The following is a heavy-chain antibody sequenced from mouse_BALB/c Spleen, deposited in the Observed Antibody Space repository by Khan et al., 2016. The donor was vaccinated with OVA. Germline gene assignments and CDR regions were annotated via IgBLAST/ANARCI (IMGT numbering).Heavy chain of an antibody. V-gene: IGHV3-2*02. CDR3: ARTARIKY. CDR2: ISYSGST. Sequence: EVQLQESGPGLVKPSQSLSLTCTVTGYSITSGYGWNWIRQFPGNKLEWMGYISYSGSTNYNPSLKSRISITQDTTTYQFFLQENSVTTEDTAAYYWARTARIKYWGQGTTVTVSA. D-gene: IGHD1-2*01. J-gene: IGHJ2*01. CDR1: GYSITSGYG.